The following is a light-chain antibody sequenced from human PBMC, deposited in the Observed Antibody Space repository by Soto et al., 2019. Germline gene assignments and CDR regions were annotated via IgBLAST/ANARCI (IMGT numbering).Light chain of an antibody. CDR1: QSITTW. Sequence: DIQMTQSPSTVSAYVGDSVTITCRASQSITTWLAWYQQKPGKAPNFLIYDASSLQSGVPSRFSGSGSGTEFTLTISSLQPDDFATYYCQQYHLYPPTFGGGTKVDIK. J-gene: IGKJ4*01. V-gene: IGKV1-5*01. CDR3: QQYHLYPPT. CDR2: DAS.